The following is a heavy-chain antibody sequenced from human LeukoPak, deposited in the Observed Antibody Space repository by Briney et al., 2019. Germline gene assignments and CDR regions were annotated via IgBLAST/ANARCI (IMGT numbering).Heavy chain of an antibody. CDR1: GFPFSDYY. CDR2: ISGSGQII. Sequence: GGSLRLSCAASGFPFSDYYMTWIRQAPGKGLEWVSYISGSGQIIHYADSLKGRFTISRDNAENLLYLQMNSLRAEDTAVYYCASGLLVNAFDIWGQGTMVTVSS. D-gene: IGHD2-8*02. CDR3: ASGLLVNAFDI. V-gene: IGHV3-11*04. J-gene: IGHJ3*02.